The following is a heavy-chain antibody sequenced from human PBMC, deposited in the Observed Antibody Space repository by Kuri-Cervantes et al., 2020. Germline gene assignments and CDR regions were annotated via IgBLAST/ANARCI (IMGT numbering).Heavy chain of an antibody. J-gene: IGHJ6*02. Sequence: SLKISCAASGFTFDDYAMHWVRQAPGKGLEWVSGISWNSGSIGYADSVKGRFTISRDNAKNSLYLQMNSLRAEDTAVYYCARAMTMVRGLIYYGMDVWGQGTTVTVSS. D-gene: IGHD3-10*01. V-gene: IGHV3-9*01. CDR3: ARAMTMVRGLIYYGMDV. CDR2: ISWNSGSI. CDR1: GFTFDDYA.